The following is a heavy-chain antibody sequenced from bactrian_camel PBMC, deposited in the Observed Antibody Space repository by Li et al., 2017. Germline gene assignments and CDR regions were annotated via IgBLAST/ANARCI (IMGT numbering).Heavy chain of an antibody. Sequence: HVQLVESGGDSVEAGGSLTLSCVASGINLRNYYMGWFRQAPGNEREGVAVVDPSGLTNVDFHVEDRFTIARDNAKRTVYLQMNSLKPEDNAMYYCAAKSKYGTWYRDSAYKCWGQGTQVTVS. D-gene: IGHD2*01. V-gene: IGHV3S53*01. CDR1: GINLRNYY. CDR2: VDPSGLT. J-gene: IGHJ4*01. CDR3: AAKSKYGTWYRDSAYKC.